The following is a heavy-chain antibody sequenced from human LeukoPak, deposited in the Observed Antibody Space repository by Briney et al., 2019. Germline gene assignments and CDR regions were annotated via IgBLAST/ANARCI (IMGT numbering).Heavy chain of an antibody. D-gene: IGHD3-10*01. J-gene: IGHJ5*02. CDR2: ISAYNGNT. V-gene: IGHV1-18*01. CDR1: GYTFTSYG. Sequence: ASVKVSCKASGYTFTSYGTSWVRQAPGQGLEWMGWISAYNGNTNYAQKLQGRVTMTTDTSTSTAYMELRSLRSDDTAVYYCARMGGVLLWFGELSAGRNWFDPWGQGILVTVSS. CDR3: ARMGGVLLWFGELSAGRNWFDP.